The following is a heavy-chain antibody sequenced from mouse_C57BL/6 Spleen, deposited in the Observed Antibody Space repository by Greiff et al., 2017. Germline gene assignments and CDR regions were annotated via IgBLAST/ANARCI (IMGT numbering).Heavy chain of an antibody. CDR2: IRNKANGYTT. V-gene: IGHV7-3*01. CDR1: GFTFTDYY. J-gene: IGHJ4*01. Sequence: EVQLVESGGGLVQPGGSLSLSCAASGFTFTDYYMSWVRQPPGKALEWLGFIRNKANGYTTEYSASVKGRFTISRDNSQSILYLQMNALRAEDSATYYCARLKRYYSNLFYAMDYWGQGTSVTVSS. CDR3: ARLKRYYSNLFYAMDY. D-gene: IGHD2-5*01.